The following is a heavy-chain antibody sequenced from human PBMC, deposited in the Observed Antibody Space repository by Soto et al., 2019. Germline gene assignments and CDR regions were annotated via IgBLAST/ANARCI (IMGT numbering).Heavy chain of an antibody. CDR3: ASVGSCSSTRCYYYYYGLDV. V-gene: IGHV5-10-1*01. CDR1: GYSFTSYW. Sequence: PGESLKISCKGSGYSFTSYWISWVRQMPGKGLEWMGRIDPSDSYTNYSPSFQGHVTISAGKSISTAYLQWSSLKASDTAMYYCASVGSCSSTRCYYYYYGLDVWGQGTTVTVSS. J-gene: IGHJ6*02. D-gene: IGHD2-2*01. CDR2: IDPSDSYT.